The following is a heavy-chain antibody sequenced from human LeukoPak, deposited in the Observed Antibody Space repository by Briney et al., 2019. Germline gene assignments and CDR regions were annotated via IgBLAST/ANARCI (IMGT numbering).Heavy chain of an antibody. V-gene: IGHV3-21*01. CDR2: ISSSSSYI. J-gene: IGHJ4*02. Sequence: PGGSLRLSCAASGFTFSSYSMNWVRQAPGKGLEWVSSISSSSSYIYYADSVKGRFTISRDNAKNSLYLQMNSLRAEDTAVYYCARDLVDYDFWSGYSDYWGQGTLVTVSS. CDR3: ARDLVDYDFWSGYSDY. D-gene: IGHD3-3*01. CDR1: GFTFSSYS.